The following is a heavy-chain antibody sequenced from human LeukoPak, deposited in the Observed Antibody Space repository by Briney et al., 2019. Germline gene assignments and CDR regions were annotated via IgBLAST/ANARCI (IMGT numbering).Heavy chain of an antibody. CDR3: ARGVSFRMVGTATDFDY. D-gene: IGHD2-21*02. J-gene: IGHJ4*02. CDR1: GFTFSSFT. Sequence: GGSLRLSCAASGFTFSSFTMNWVRQAPGRGLEWVSSITSSTNYMHYADSVKGRFTISRDNAKNSLYLQTNSLRAEDTAVYYCARGVSFRMVGTATDFDYWGQGTLVTVSS. CDR2: ITSSTNYM. V-gene: IGHV3-21*01.